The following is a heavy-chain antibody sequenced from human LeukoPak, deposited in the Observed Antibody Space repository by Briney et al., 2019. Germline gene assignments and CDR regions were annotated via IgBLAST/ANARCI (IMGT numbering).Heavy chain of an antibody. CDR2: IIPIFGIA. D-gene: IGHD4-17*01. V-gene: IGHV1-69*04. Sequence: SVKVSCKASGGTFSSYAISRVRQAPGQGLEWMGRIIPIFGIANYAQKFQGRVTITADKSTSTAYMELSSLRSEDTAVYYCARVSDGDYGLGYWGQGTLVTVSS. J-gene: IGHJ4*02. CDR1: GGTFSSYA. CDR3: ARVSDGDYGLGY.